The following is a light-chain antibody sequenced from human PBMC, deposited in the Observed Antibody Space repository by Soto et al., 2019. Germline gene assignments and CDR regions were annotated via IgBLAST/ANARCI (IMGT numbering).Light chain of an antibody. CDR1: QTISHW. V-gene: IGKV1-5*01. CDR3: QQYNTYWT. CDR2: DAS. Sequence: DIHLTQSPSTLSAYVGDRVTITCRASQTISHWMAWYQQKPGKAPKLLIFDASNLENGVPSRFSGSGSGTEFTLTITGLQPDDFATYYCQQYNTYWTFGQGTKVENK. J-gene: IGKJ1*01.